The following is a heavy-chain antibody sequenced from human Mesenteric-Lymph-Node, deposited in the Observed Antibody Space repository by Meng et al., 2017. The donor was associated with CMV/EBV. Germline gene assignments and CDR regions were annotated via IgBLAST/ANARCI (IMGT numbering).Heavy chain of an antibody. D-gene: IGHD2-2*03. CDR1: CTSYG. Sequence: CTSYGMGWVRQAPGRGLEWVSAISGSGGSTYYADAVKGRFTISRDNSKNTLYLQMNSLRAEDTAVYYCAKGLDIVVVPAALGAFDIWGQGTMVTVSS. V-gene: IGHV3-23*01. J-gene: IGHJ3*02. CDR3: AKGLDIVVVPAALGAFDI. CDR2: ISGSGGST.